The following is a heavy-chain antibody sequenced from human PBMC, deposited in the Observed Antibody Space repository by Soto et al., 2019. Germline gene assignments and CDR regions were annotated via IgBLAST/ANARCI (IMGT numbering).Heavy chain of an antibody. CDR1: GGTFSSYA. Sequence: QVQLVQSGAEVKKPGSSVKVSCKACGGTFSSYAISWVRQAPGQGLEWMGGIIPIFGTANYAQKFQGRVTITADESTSTAYMELSSLRSEDTAVYYCARGSPYYYDSSGYLHWFDPWGQGTLVTVSS. CDR3: ARGSPYYYDSSGYLHWFDP. CDR2: IIPIFGTA. J-gene: IGHJ5*02. D-gene: IGHD3-22*01. V-gene: IGHV1-69*12.